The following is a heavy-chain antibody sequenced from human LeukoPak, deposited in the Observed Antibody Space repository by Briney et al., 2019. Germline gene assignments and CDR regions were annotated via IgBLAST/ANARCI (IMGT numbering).Heavy chain of an antibody. D-gene: IGHD2-15*01. CDR2: IYYGGST. Sequence: SETLSLTCTVSGGSISSSDYYWGWIRQPPGKGLEWIGSIYYGGSTYYNPSLKSRVTRSVDTSMNQFSLKLSFVTTADTAVYYCARALGYCSGGSCTRGYNWFDPWGQGTLVTVPS. CDR3: ARALGYCSGGSCTRGYNWFDP. V-gene: IGHV4-39*01. CDR1: GGSISSSDYY. J-gene: IGHJ5*02.